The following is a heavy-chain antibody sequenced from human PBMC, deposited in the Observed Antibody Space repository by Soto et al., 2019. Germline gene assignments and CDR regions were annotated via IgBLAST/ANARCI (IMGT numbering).Heavy chain of an antibody. D-gene: IGHD4-4*01. CDR2: ISGRYATT. Sequence: DVQVLESGGGLVQPGGSLRLSCAASGFEFSLYAMYWVRQTPGRGLEWVSVISGRYATTYYADSVRGRFTISRDNSRDTLCLQMDSLTADDTSIYYCAKGGTNNYDAYIDFWGQGTLVTVSS. V-gene: IGHV3-23*01. CDR3: AKGGTNNYDAYIDF. CDR1: GFEFSLYA. J-gene: IGHJ4*02.